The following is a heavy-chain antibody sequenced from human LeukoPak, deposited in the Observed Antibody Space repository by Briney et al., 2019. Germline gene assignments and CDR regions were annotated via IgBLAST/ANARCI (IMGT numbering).Heavy chain of an antibody. Sequence: GGSLRLSCAASGFTFSSYAMHWVRQAPGKGLEWVAVISYDGSNKYYADSVKGRFTISRDNSKNTLYLQMNSLRAEDTAVYYCARGLAAPLDHWGQGTLVTVSS. J-gene: IGHJ4*02. D-gene: IGHD2-15*01. CDR3: ARGLAAPLDH. CDR1: GFTFSSYA. V-gene: IGHV3-30*04. CDR2: ISYDGSNK.